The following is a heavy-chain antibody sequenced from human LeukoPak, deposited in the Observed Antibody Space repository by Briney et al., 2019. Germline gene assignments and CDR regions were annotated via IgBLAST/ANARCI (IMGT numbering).Heavy chain of an antibody. CDR3: ASETHLNIVATIGIDY. CDR1: GFTFSSYG. J-gene: IGHJ4*02. Sequence: AGGSLRLSCAASGFTFSSYGMSWVRQAPGKGLEWVSAISGSGGSTYYADSVKGRFTISRDNSKNTLYLQMNSLRAEDTAVYYCASETHLNIVATIGIDYWGQGTLVTVSS. CDR2: ISGSGGST. D-gene: IGHD5-12*01. V-gene: IGHV3-23*01.